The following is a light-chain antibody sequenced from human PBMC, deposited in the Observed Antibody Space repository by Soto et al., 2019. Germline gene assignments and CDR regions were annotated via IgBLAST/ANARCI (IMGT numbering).Light chain of an antibody. V-gene: IGKV1-39*01. CDR1: RSISRY. J-gene: IGKJ1*01. Sequence: DIQSTHSPSSLSASVGDRVNMTFRASRSISRYLSWYQQKPGKAPNLLIYAASSLQSGVPSRFSGAGSGTDFTLTIANLHPEDFAIYYCKQSSITQWAFGQGTKLDIK. CDR3: KQSSITQWA. CDR2: AAS.